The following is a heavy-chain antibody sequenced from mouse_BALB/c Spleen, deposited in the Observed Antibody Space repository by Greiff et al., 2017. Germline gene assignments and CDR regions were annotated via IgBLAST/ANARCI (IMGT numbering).Heavy chain of an antibody. J-gene: IGHJ2*01. Sequence: VQLQQSGAELVKPGASVKLSCKASGYTFTSYYMYWVKQRPGQGLEWIGEINPSNGGTNFNEKFKSKATLTVDKSSSTAYMQLSSLTSEDSAVYYCTRDRGGSSPFDYWGQGTTLTVSS. CDR1: GYTFTSYY. CDR3: TRDRGGSSPFDY. CDR2: INPSNGGT. V-gene: IGHV1S81*02. D-gene: IGHD1-1*01.